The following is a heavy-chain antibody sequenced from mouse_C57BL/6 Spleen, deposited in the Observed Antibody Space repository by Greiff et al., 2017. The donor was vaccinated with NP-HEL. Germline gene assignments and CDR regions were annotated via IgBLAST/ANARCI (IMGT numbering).Heavy chain of an antibody. V-gene: IGHV1-26*01. J-gene: IGHJ3*01. D-gene: IGHD6-2*01. Sequence: EVQLQQSGPELVKPGASVKISCKASGYTFTDYYMNWVKQSHGKSLEWIGDINPNNGGTSYNQKFKGKATLTVDKSSSTAYMELRSLTSEDSAVYYCARYKSIAYWGQGTLVTVSA. CDR1: GYTFTDYY. CDR3: ARYKSIAY. CDR2: INPNNGGT.